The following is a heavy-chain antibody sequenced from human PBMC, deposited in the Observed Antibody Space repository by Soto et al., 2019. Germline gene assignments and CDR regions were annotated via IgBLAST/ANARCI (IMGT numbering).Heavy chain of an antibody. CDR3: ARGRYCISTSCYLDY. Sequence: GGSLRLSCAASGFTSHNYAMHWVRQAPGKGLEWVANIKQDGSEKYYVDSVKGRFTISRDNAKNSLYLQMNSLRAEDTAVYYCARGRYCISTSCYLDYSGQGTLVTVSS. CDR1: GFTSHNYA. J-gene: IGHJ4*02. CDR2: IKQDGSEK. V-gene: IGHV3-7*01. D-gene: IGHD2-2*01.